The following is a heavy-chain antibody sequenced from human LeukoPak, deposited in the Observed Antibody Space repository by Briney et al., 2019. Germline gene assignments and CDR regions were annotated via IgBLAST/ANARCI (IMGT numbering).Heavy chain of an antibody. V-gene: IGHV3-9*01. CDR2: ISWNSGSI. Sequence: PGGSLRLSCAASGFTFDDYAMHWVRQAPGKGLEWVSGISWNSGSIGYADSVKGRFTISRDNAKNSLYLQMNSLRAEDTALYYCAKAQQQLVSLYGMDVWGQGTTVTVSS. J-gene: IGHJ6*02. CDR1: GFTFDDYA. D-gene: IGHD6-13*01. CDR3: AKAQQQLVSLYGMDV.